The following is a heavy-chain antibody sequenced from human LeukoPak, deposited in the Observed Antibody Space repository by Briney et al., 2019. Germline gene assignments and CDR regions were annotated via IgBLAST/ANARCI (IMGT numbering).Heavy chain of an antibody. CDR1: GYTFTSYA. J-gene: IGHJ4*02. V-gene: IGHV1-3*01. D-gene: IGHD3-16*02. CDR3: ARGETLYYDYVWGSYRNADFGY. Sequence: EASVKVSCKASGYTFTSYAMHWVRQAPGQRLEWMGWINAGNGNTKYSQKFQGRVTITRDTSASTAYMELSSLRSEDTAVYYCARGETLYYDYVWGSYRNADFGYWGQGTLVTVSS. CDR2: INAGNGNT.